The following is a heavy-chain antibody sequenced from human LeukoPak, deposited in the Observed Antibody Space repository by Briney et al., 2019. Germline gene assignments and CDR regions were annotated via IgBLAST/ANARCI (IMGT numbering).Heavy chain of an antibody. CDR2: IYHNGNT. V-gene: IGHV4-38-2*01. CDR3: ARVRYNYGDSDY. D-gene: IGHD5-18*01. Sequence: SETLSLTCAVSGYSISSGYYWGCIRQPPGKGLEWIGTIYHNGNTYYNPSLKSRVTISVDTSKNQFSLKLSSVTAADTAVYYCARVRYNYGDSDYWGQGTLVTVSS. J-gene: IGHJ4*02. CDR1: GYSISSGYY.